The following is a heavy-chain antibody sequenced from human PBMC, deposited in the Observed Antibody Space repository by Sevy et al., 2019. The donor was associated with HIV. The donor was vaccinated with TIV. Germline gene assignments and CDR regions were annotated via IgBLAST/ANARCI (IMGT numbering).Heavy chain of an antibody. D-gene: IGHD6-25*01. CDR3: AKTPAASWFDP. J-gene: IGHJ5*02. CDR1: GFIVSKHY. Sequence: GGSLRLSCVVSGFIVSKHYMSWVRQAPGKGLEWISVIYTGGTTYYAESVRGRFIISRDNSKNTVYLQMTNLTAEDTAVYYCAKTPAASWFDPWGQGTLVTVSS. V-gene: IGHV3-53*01. CDR2: IYTGGTT.